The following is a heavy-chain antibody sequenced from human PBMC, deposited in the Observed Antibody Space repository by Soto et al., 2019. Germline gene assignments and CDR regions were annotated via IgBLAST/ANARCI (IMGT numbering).Heavy chain of an antibody. D-gene: IGHD3-9*01. V-gene: IGHV4-61*01. CDR3: AIRNSGRKWLDP. J-gene: IGHJ5*02. CDR2: ISYSGST. CDR1: RGSVSSGTYY. Sequence: PSGTLSVTCIVSRGSVSSGTYYCTWIRQPPGKGLEWIRYISYSGSTNYRPSLKSRVTISADTSKNQCSLKLNSVTAADTAVYYCAIRNSGRKWLDPWGQGTLVTVYS.